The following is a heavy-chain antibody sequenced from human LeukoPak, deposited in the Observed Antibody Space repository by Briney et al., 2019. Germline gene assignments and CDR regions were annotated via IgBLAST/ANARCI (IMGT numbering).Heavy chain of an antibody. V-gene: IGHV3-7*01. CDR1: GFTFSSYW. D-gene: IGHD6-19*01. J-gene: IGHJ4*02. CDR3: ARAYRGSGWCPDY. CDR2: IKQDGSEK. Sequence: PGGSLRLSCAASGFTFSSYWMSWVRRAPGKGLEWVANIKQDGSEKYYVDSVKGRFTISGDNAKNSLYLQMSSLRAEDTAVYYCARAYRGSGWCPDYWGQGTLVTVSS.